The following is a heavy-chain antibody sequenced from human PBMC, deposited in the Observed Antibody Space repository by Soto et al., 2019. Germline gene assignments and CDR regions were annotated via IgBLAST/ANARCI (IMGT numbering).Heavy chain of an antibody. V-gene: IGHV3-23*01. J-gene: IGHJ4*02. CDR2: LSGRGGTT. CDR1: GVTFSNYA. CDR3: AKQRADYGSGADTFYFDS. Sequence: EVQLLESGGGLVQPGGSLRLSCTVSGVTFSNYAMNWVRQAPGKGLEWVSSLSGRGGTTYYADSVKGRFIISRDNSKNTLYLLMNSLRAADTALYYCAKQRADYGSGADTFYFDSWGQGALVTVSS. D-gene: IGHD3-10*01.